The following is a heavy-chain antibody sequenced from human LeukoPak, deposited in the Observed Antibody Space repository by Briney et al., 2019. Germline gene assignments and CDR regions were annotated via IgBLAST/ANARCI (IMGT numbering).Heavy chain of an antibody. CDR3: ARVGYSYGTTYFDY. CDR1: GDSVSSKSAA. J-gene: IGHJ4*02. CDR2: TYYRSKWSS. D-gene: IGHD5-18*01. V-gene: IGHV6-1*01. Sequence: SQTLSLTCAISGDSVSSKSAAWNWIRQSPSRGLEWLGRTYYRSKWSSGYAESVKSRITINPDTSKNQFSLQLGSVTPEDTAVYYCARVGYSYGTTYFDYWGQGTLVTVSS.